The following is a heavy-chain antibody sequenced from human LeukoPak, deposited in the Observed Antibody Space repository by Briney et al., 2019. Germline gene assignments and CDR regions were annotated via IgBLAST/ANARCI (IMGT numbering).Heavy chain of an antibody. Sequence: ASVTVSCMPSGYTLTSYGINWVRQAPGPRLEWMGWISGHNGQTNHVQKMQGKVTMTTDTSTNTAYMELRNLTSGDTAVYYCARGPGIAVAGVFDYWGQGSLVTVSS. CDR3: ARGPGIAVAGVFDY. J-gene: IGHJ4*02. CDR1: GYTLTSYG. V-gene: IGHV1-18*04. CDR2: ISGHNGQT. D-gene: IGHD6-19*01.